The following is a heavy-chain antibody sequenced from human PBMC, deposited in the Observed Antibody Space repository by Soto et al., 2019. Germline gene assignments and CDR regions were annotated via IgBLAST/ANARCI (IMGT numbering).Heavy chain of an antibody. CDR1: GGSISSSSYY. D-gene: IGHD6-6*01. CDR3: ARAPYTSSWNFDY. Sequence: PSETLSLTCTVSGGSISSSSYYWGWIRQPPGKGLEWIGSIYYSGSTYYNPSLKSRVTVSVDTSKKQFSLKLTSVTAADTAVYYCARAPYTSSWNFDYWGPGTLVTVSS. J-gene: IGHJ4*02. V-gene: IGHV4-39*07. CDR2: IYYSGST.